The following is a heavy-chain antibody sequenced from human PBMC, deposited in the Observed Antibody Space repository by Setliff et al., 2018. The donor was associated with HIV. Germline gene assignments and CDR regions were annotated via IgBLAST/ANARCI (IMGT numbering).Heavy chain of an antibody. V-gene: IGHV4-59*08. CDR2: ISYSGST. Sequence: PSETLSLTCTVSGGSFSTYYWSWIRQPPGKGLEWIGYISYSGSTNYNPSLKSRVTLSVKTSKNQFSLKLSSVTAADTAVYYCARHPYYYDSSGYHAPNWFDPWGQGTLVTVSS. D-gene: IGHD3-22*01. J-gene: IGHJ5*02. CDR1: GGSFSTYY. CDR3: ARHPYYYDSSGYHAPNWFDP.